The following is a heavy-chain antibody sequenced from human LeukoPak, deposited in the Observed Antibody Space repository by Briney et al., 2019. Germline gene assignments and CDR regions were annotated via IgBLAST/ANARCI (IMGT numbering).Heavy chain of an antibody. D-gene: IGHD2-2*02. J-gene: IGHJ4*02. CDR1: GFTFSSYA. CDR2: ISGSGGST. CDR3: ANEGCTSAACYTNY. V-gene: IGHV3-23*01. Sequence: PGGSLRLSCAASGFTFSSYAMDWVRQAPGKGLEWVSAISGSGGSTLYAGSVKGRFTISRDNSKDTLYLQMNSLRAEDTAVYYCANEGCTSAACYTNYWGQGILVTVSS.